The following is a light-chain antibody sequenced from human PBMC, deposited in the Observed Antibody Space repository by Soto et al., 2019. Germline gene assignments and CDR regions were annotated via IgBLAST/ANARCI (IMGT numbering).Light chain of an antibody. CDR2: DAS. CDR1: QSISSW. Sequence: DIQMTQSPSTLSASVGDRVTITCRASQSISSWLAWYQQKPGKAPKLLSYDASSLESGVPSRFSGSGSGTEFTLTISSLQPDDFATYYCQQYRTFGQGTKVDIK. J-gene: IGKJ1*01. CDR3: QQYRT. V-gene: IGKV1-5*01.